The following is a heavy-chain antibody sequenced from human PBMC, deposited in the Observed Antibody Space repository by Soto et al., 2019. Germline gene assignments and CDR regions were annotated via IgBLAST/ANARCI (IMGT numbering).Heavy chain of an antibody. CDR2: IYYSGST. V-gene: IGHV4-31*03. CDR1: GGSISSGGYY. CDR3: ARDEVAGTTRYYYYGMDV. J-gene: IGHJ6*02. Sequence: TLSLTCTVSGGSISSGGYYWSWIRQHPGKGLEWIGYIYYSGSTYYNPSLKSRVTISVDTSKNQFSLKLSSVTAADTAVYYCARDEVAGTTRYYYYGMDVWGQGTTVTVSS. D-gene: IGHD1-7*01.